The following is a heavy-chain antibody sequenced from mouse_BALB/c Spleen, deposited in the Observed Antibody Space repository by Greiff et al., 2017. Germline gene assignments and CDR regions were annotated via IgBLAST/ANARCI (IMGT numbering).Heavy chain of an antibody. V-gene: IGHV1S137*01. CDR3: ASYYRYDEGSGYAMDY. CDR1: GYTFTDYA. D-gene: IGHD2-14*01. J-gene: IGHJ4*01. CDR2: ISTYYGDA. Sequence: QVHVTQSGAELVRPGVSVKISCKGSGYTFTDYAMHWVKQSHAKSLEWIGVISTYYGDASYNQKFKGKATMTVDKSSSTAYMELARLTSEDSAIYYCASYYRYDEGSGYAMDYWGQGTSVTVSS.